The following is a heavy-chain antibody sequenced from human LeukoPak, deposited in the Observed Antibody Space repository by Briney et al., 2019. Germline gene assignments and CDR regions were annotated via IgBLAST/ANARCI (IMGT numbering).Heavy chain of an antibody. Sequence: SETLSLTCTVSGGSISSYYCSWIRQPAGNGLEWIGRIYTSGSTNYNASLKSRVSMSVDTSKNQFSLKLSSVTAADTAVFYCARENSGSYREFDYWGQGTLVTVSS. V-gene: IGHV4-4*07. J-gene: IGHJ4*02. D-gene: IGHD1-26*01. CDR3: ARENSGSYREFDY. CDR1: GGSISSYY. CDR2: IYTSGST.